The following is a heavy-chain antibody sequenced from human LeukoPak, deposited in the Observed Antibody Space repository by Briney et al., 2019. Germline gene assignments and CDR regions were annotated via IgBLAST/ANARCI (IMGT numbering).Heavy chain of an antibody. V-gene: IGHV4-4*07. CDR1: GGSISGYY. J-gene: IGHJ4*02. CDR2: IYTIGST. D-gene: IGHD3-22*01. Sequence: PSETLSLTRTVSGGSISGYYWSWLRPPAGKGVDWIGRIYTIGSTNYNPSLKSRVTISVDTSKNQFSLKLSSVTAADTAVYYCARGRHYYDSSGYYYNYWGQGTLVTVSS. CDR3: ARGRHYYDSSGYYYNY.